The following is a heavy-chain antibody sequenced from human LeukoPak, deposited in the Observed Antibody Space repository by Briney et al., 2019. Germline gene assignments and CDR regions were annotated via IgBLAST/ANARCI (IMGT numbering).Heavy chain of an antibody. V-gene: IGHV4-30-2*01. CDR2: IYHSGST. D-gene: IGHD3-10*01. J-gene: IGHJ5*02. CDR1: GGSISSGGYS. CDR3: ASFTMVRGVIGP. Sequence: SETLSLTCAVSGGSISSGGYSWSWIRQPPGKGLEWIGYIYHSGSTYYNPSLKSRVTISVDRSKNQFSLKLSSVTAADTAVYYCASFTMVRGVIGPWGQGTLVTVSS.